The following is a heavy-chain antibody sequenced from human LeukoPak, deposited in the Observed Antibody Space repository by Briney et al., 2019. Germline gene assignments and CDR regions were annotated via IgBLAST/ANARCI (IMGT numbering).Heavy chain of an antibody. Sequence: SQTLSLTCTVSGGSINSGNYYWSWIRQPAGQGLEWIGRIYTSGSTNYNPSLKSRVTISVDTSKNQFSLKLSSVTAADTAVYYCARSYGWFDPWGQGTLVTVSS. CDR3: ARSYGWFDP. J-gene: IGHJ5*02. CDR2: IYTSGST. D-gene: IGHD3-10*01. V-gene: IGHV4-61*02. CDR1: GGSINSGNYY.